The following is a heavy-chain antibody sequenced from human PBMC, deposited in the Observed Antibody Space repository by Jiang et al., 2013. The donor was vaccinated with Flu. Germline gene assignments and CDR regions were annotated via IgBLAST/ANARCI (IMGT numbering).Heavy chain of an antibody. J-gene: IGHJ4*02. Sequence: ESGGGLVQPGGSLKLSCEASGFTFSDSTIHWIRQASGKGLEWVARIRSKANTYATAYAASVKGRFIISRDDSKNTAYLQMNSLKTEDTAVYYCARPHDYGDNPLDYWGQGSLVTVSS. D-gene: IGHD4-17*01. V-gene: IGHV3-73*02. CDR2: IRSKANTYAT. CDR3: ARPHDYGDNPLDY. CDR1: GFTFSDST.